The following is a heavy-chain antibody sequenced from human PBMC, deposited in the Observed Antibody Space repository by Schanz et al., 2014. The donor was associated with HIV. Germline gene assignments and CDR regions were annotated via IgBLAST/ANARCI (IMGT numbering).Heavy chain of an antibody. J-gene: IGHJ6*02. CDR2: LYNGGDT. V-gene: IGHV3-53*01. Sequence: EVQLVESGGGLIQPGGSRRLSCAASGFAVSGNYMSWVRQAPGKGLEWVSTLYNGGDTYYADSVKGRFTISRDNSKNTLYLQMSSLRAEDTAVYYCSRVGGWGAFDFWGQGTTVTVSS. CDR3: SRVGGWGAFDF. CDR1: GFAVSGNY. D-gene: IGHD3-10*01.